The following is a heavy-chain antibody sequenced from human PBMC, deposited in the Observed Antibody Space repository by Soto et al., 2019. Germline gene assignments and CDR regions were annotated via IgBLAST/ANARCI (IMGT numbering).Heavy chain of an antibody. J-gene: IGHJ4*02. CDR2: ISSSGNII. D-gene: IGHD3-22*01. CDR3: ARDLGYYASDGYFDY. CDR1: GFTFSDYY. Sequence: QVQLVESGGGLVKPGGSLRLSYAGSGFTFSDYYMSWIRQAPGKGLEWVSYISSSGNIIYYADSVKGRFTISRDNAKNSLYLQMNSLRAEDTAVYYCARDLGYYASDGYFDYWGQGTLVTVSS. V-gene: IGHV3-11*01.